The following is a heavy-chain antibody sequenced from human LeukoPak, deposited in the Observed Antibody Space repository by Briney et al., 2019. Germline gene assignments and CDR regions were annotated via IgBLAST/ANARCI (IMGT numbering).Heavy chain of an antibody. V-gene: IGHV1-46*01. Sequence: ASVKVSCKASGYSFTNNYIHWVRQAPGQGLEWMGMIYPRDGSTSYAQKSQGRVTVTSDTSTSTVHMELSGLRSEDTAVYYCARDQEGFDYWGPGTLVTVSS. CDR1: GYSFTNNY. J-gene: IGHJ4*02. CDR2: IYPRDGST. CDR3: ARDQEGFDY.